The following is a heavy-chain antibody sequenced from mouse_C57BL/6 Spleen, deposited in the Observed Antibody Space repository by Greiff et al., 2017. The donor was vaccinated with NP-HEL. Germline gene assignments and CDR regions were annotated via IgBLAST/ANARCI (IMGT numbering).Heavy chain of an antibody. CDR1: GFTFSSYG. CDR3: ARHGYDYDFDY. J-gene: IGHJ2*01. CDR2: ISSGGSYT. V-gene: IGHV5-6*01. Sequence: EVKVVESGGDLVKPGGSLKLSCAASGFTFSSYGMSWVRQTPDKRLEWVATISSGGSYTYYPDSVKGRFTISRDNAKNTLYLQMSSLKSEDTAMYYCARHGYDYDFDYWGQGTTLTVSS. D-gene: IGHD2-4*01.